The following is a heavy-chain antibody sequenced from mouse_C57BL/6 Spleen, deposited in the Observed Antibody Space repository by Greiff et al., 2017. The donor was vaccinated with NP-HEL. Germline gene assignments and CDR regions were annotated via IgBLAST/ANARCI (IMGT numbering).Heavy chain of an antibody. D-gene: IGHD1-1*01. CDR2: IYPGDGDT. CDR1: GYAFSSSW. Sequence: VQLQQSGPELVKPGASVKISCKASGYAFSSSWMNWVKQRPGKGLEWIGRIYPGDGDTNYNGKFKGKATLTADKSSSTAYMQLSSLTSEDSAVYFGARWNYYGSSPWYFDVWGTGTTVTVSS. CDR3: ARWNYYGSSPWYFDV. V-gene: IGHV1-82*01. J-gene: IGHJ1*03.